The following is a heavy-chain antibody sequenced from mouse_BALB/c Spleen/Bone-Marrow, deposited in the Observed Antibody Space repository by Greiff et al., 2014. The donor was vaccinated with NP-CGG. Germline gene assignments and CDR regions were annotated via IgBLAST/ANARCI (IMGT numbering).Heavy chain of an antibody. J-gene: IGHJ3*01. CDR3: VRQNYDYAWFAY. V-gene: IGHV10-1*02. D-gene: IGHD2-4*01. CDR2: IRSKSNNYAT. Sequence: EVQGVESGGGLVQPKGSLKLSCAASGFTFNTYAMNWIRQAPGKGLEWVARIRSKSNNYATYYADSVKDRFTISRDDSQSMLYLQMNNLKTEETAMYYCVRQNYDYAWFAYWGQGTLVTVSA. CDR1: GFTFNTYA.